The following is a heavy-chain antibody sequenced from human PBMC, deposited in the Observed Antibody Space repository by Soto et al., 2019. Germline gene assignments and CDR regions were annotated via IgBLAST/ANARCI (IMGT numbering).Heavy chain of an antibody. V-gene: IGHV4-39*01. CDR1: GGSISSSSYY. D-gene: IGHD4-17*01. Sequence: SETLSLTCTVSGGSISSSSYYWGWIRQPPGKGLEWIGSIYYSGSTYYNPSLKSRVTISVDTSKYQFSLKLSSVTAADTAVYYCARRMSNGDYDVGPFDYWGQGTLVTVSS. CDR3: ARRMSNGDYDVGPFDY. J-gene: IGHJ4*02. CDR2: IYYSGST.